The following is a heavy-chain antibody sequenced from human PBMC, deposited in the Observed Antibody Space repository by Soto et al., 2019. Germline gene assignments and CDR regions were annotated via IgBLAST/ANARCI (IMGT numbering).Heavy chain of an antibody. Sequence: QVQLVESGGGVVQPGRSLRLSCAASGFTFSSYGMHWVRQAPGKGLEWVAVIWYDGSNKYYADSVKGRFTISRDNSKNTLYLQMNSLRAEDTAVYYCARDATYHDFWSGYSNWFDPWGQGTLVTVSS. CDR2: IWYDGSNK. CDR3: ARDATYHDFWSGYSNWFDP. CDR1: GFTFSSYG. J-gene: IGHJ5*02. D-gene: IGHD3-3*01. V-gene: IGHV3-33*01.